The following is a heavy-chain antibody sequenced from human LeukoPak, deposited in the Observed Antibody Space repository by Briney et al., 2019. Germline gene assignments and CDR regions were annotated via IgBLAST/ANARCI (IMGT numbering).Heavy chain of an antibody. CDR1: GGSISSGGYY. V-gene: IGHV4-31*03. CDR2: IYYSGST. J-gene: IGHJ3*02. CDR3: ARISTYYYDSRRAFDI. D-gene: IGHD3-22*01. Sequence: SSKTLSLTCTVSGGSISSGGYYWSWIRQHPGKGLEWIGYIYYSGSTYYNPSLKSRVTISVDTSKNQFSLKLSSVTAADTAVYYCARISTYYYDSRRAFDIWGQGTMVTVSS.